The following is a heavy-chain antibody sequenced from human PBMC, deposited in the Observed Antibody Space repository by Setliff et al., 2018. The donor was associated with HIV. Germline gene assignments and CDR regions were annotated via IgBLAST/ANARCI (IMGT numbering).Heavy chain of an antibody. J-gene: IGHJ4*02. D-gene: IGHD3-3*01. CDR3: ARLSKYYDFWTPEY. Sequence: PGESLKISCKGSAYSFTNYWIAWVRQMPAKGLEWMGLIWPDDSDTIYSPSFQGQVTMSVDKSISTADLQWSSLKAPDTAMYYCARLSKYYDFWTPEYWGQGTLVTVSS. V-gene: IGHV5-51*01. CDR2: IWPDDSDT. CDR1: AYSFTNYW.